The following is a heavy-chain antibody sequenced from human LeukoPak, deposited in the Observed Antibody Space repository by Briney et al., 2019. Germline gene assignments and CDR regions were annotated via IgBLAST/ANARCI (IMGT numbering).Heavy chain of an antibody. CDR1: GFTFSTYW. CDR3: ARSDSKSTLDH. J-gene: IGHJ4*02. V-gene: IGHV3-7*01. D-gene: IGHD2-21*01. CDR2: IDLDGSQK. Sequence: GGSLRLSCAASGFTFSTYWMSWVRQAPGKGLEWVANIDLDGSQKYYVDSVKGRFTVSRDNAENSLYLQINSLRADDTAVYYCARSDSKSTLDHWGQGTLVTVFS.